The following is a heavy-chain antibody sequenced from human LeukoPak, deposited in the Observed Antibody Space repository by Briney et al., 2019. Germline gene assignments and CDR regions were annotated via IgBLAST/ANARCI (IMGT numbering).Heavy chain of an antibody. J-gene: IGHJ1*01. CDR2: ISGSGTST. Sequence: QPGGSLRLSCGGSGFTFSDYAMSWVRQAAGEGLEWVSVISGSGTSTNYADPVKGRFTISRDNSKNVLYLQMNSLRAEDTAVYYCAKENYDYSKYQHWGQGTLVTVSS. CDR3: AKENYDYSKYQH. V-gene: IGHV3-23*01. D-gene: IGHD4-11*01. CDR1: GFTFSDYA.